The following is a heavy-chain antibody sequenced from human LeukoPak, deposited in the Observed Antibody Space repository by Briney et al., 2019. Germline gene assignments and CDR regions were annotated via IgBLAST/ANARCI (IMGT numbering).Heavy chain of an antibody. CDR1: GFTFSTYA. CDR2: ISDSGGTT. Sequence: PGGSLRLSCAASGFTFSTYAMSWVRQPPGKGLEWVSGISDSGGTTYYADSVKGRFTISRDNSKNTLYLQMNSLRAEDTAVYYCAKHSYRVDAFADYCGQGTLVIVSS. CDR3: AKHSYRVDAFADY. V-gene: IGHV3-23*01. D-gene: IGHD3-16*01. J-gene: IGHJ4*02.